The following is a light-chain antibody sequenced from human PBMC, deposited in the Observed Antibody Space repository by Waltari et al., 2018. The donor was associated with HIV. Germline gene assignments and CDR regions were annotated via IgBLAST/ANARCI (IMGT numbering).Light chain of an antibody. CDR2: WAS. V-gene: IGKV4-1*01. CDR1: QNVFYSSNNKNY. J-gene: IGKJ4*01. Sequence: DIVMTQSPDSLAVSLGERATIKCKSSQNVFYSSNNKNYLSWYQHKPGQPPKLIIYWASSRQSGVPDRFSGSGSGTGFTLTISSLQAEDVAVYFCQQTYTIPPTFGGGTKVEIK. CDR3: QQTYTIPPT.